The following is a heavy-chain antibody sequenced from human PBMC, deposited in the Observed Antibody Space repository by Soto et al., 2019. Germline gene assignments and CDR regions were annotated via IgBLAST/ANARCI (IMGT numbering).Heavy chain of an antibody. V-gene: IGHV4-34*01. CDR1: GGSFSGYY. Sequence: PSETLSLTCAVYGGSFSGYYWSWIRQPPGKGLEWIGEINHSGSTNYNPSLKSRVTISVDTSKNKFSLKLSSVTAADTAVYYCARGSMCSAGGCSWFAKYGMDVWGQGTTVTVSS. J-gene: IGHJ6*02. CDR2: INHSGST. D-gene: IGHD2-15*01. CDR3: ARGSMCSAGGCSWFAKYGMDV.